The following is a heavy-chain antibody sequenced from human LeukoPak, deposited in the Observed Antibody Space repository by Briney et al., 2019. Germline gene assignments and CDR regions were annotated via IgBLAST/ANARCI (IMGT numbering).Heavy chain of an antibody. J-gene: IGHJ5*02. Sequence: ASVKVSCKASGYTFTGYYMHWVRQAPGQGLEWMGWINPNSGGTNYAQKFQGRVTMTRDSSISTAYMELSRLRSDDTAVYYCARAHDFWSGNNWFDPWGQGTLVTVSS. V-gene: IGHV1-2*02. CDR3: ARAHDFWSGNNWFDP. D-gene: IGHD3-3*01. CDR1: GYTFTGYY. CDR2: INPNSGGT.